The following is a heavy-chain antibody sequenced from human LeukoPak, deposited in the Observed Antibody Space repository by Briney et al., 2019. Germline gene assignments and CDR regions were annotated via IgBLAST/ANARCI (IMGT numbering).Heavy chain of an antibody. CDR1: GYTFTCYY. Sequence: ASVKVSCKASGYTFTCYYMHWVRQAPGQGLEWMGWINPNSGGTNYAQKFQGRVTMTRDTSISTAYMELRSLRSDDTAVYYCARVVGYGSGSYYNRYYYYYMDVWGKGTTVTVSS. CDR3: ARVVGYGSGSYYNRYYYYYMDV. J-gene: IGHJ6*03. D-gene: IGHD3-10*01. CDR2: INPNSGGT. V-gene: IGHV1-2*02.